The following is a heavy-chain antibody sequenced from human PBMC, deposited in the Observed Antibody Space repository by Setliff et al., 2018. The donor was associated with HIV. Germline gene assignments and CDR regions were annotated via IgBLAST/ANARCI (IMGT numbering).Heavy chain of an antibody. D-gene: IGHD3-3*01. V-gene: IGHV1-18*01. Sequence: ASVKVSCKASGYSFTSYAISWVRQAPGQGLEWMAWISPNSGYTLFAQKFRGRVTMTADTSTSTAYMELSSLRSEDTAVYYCARDTYYNFWSGLEDYYYYMDVWGKGTTVTVSS. CDR2: ISPNSGYT. CDR1: GYSFTSYA. J-gene: IGHJ6*03. CDR3: ARDTYYNFWSGLEDYYYYMDV.